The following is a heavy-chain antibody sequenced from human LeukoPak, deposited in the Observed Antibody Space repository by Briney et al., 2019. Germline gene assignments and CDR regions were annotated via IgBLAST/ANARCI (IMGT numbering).Heavy chain of an antibody. J-gene: IGHJ4*02. CDR3: AHDVPGAEGFDY. CDR2: IYGDDNK. D-gene: IGHD1-14*01. V-gene: IGHV2-5*02. CDR1: GFSLSTSGLG. Sequence: ESGPTLVKPTQTLTLTCTFSGFSLSTSGLGVAWIRQPPGKALEWLALIYGDDNKRYNPSLRSRLIITKDTSKNQVVLTMTNMDPVDTTTYYCAHDVPGAEGFDYWGQGILVTVSS.